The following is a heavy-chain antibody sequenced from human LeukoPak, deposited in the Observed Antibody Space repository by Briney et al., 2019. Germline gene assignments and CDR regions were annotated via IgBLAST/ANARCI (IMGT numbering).Heavy chain of an antibody. CDR1: GGSISSYY. D-gene: IGHD6-6*01. CDR2: IYYSGST. V-gene: IGHV4-59*12. Sequence: SETLSLTRTVSGGSISSYYWSWIRQPPGKGLEWIGYIYYSGSTNYNPSLKSRVTISVDTSKNQFSLKLSSVTAADTAVYYCARDLGSSSSFSFDYWGQGTLVTVSS. CDR3: ARDLGSSSSFSFDY. J-gene: IGHJ4*02.